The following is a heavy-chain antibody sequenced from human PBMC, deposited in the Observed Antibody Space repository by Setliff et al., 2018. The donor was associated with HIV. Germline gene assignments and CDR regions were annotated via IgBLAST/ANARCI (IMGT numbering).Heavy chain of an antibody. J-gene: IGHJ4*02. D-gene: IGHD6-6*01. Sequence: PSETLSLTCTVSGGSFRSGGYYWSWIRQHPGKGLEWIGYIYYSGSTYYNPSLKSRLTISVDTSKNQFSLELTSLTAADTAVYYCATRPRIAARPFDYWGQGMLVTVSS. CDR2: IYYSGST. CDR1: GGSFRSGGYY. V-gene: IGHV4-31*03. CDR3: ATRPRIAARPFDY.